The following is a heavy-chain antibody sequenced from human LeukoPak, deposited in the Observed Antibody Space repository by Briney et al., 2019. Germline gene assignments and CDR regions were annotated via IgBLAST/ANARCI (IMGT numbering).Heavy chain of an antibody. J-gene: IGHJ4*02. Sequence: GGSLRLSCAASGFTFSSYGMSWVRQAPGKGLEWVSAISGSGGSTYYADSVKGRFTISRGNSKNTLYLQMNSLRAEDTAVYYCAKPYDILTGYYRVPFDYWGQGTLVTVSS. V-gene: IGHV3-23*01. D-gene: IGHD3-9*01. CDR2: ISGSGGST. CDR3: AKPYDILTGYYRVPFDY. CDR1: GFTFSSYG.